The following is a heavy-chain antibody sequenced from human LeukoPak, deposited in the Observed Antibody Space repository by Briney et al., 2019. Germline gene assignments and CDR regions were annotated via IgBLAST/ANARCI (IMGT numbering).Heavy chain of an antibody. CDR2: IYSGGST. CDR3: AKTYGDLHDAFDI. J-gene: IGHJ3*02. V-gene: IGHV3-53*01. D-gene: IGHD4-17*01. CDR1: GFTVSSNY. Sequence: GGSLRLSCAASGFTVSSNYMSWVRQAPGKGLEWVSVIYSGGSTYYADPVKGRFTISRDNSKNTLYLQMNSLRAEDTAVYYCAKTYGDLHDAFDIWGQGTMVTVSS.